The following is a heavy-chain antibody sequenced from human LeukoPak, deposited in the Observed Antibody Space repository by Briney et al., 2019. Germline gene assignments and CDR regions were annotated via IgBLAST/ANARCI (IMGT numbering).Heavy chain of an antibody. D-gene: IGHD5-18*01. J-gene: IGHJ3*02. Sequence: ASVKVSCKASGYTFTSYGISWVRQAPGQGLEWMGWISAYNGNTNYAQKFQGRVTMTRDTSISTAYMELSRLRSDDTAVYYCASRSRGYSYGILDAFDIWGQGTMVTVSS. CDR2: ISAYNGNT. V-gene: IGHV1-18*01. CDR1: GYTFTSYG. CDR3: ASRSRGYSYGILDAFDI.